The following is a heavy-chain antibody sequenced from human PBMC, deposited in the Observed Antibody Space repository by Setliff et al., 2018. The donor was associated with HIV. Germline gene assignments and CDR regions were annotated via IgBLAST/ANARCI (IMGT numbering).Heavy chain of an antibody. CDR1: GYSISSGYY. Sequence: SETLSLTCAVSGYSISSGYYWGWIRQPPGKGLEWIGSIYHSGSTYYNPSLKSRVTISVDTSKNQFSLKLSSVTAADTAVYYCARAYYDYVWGRTKDAFDIWGQGTMVTVSS. CDR2: IYHSGST. V-gene: IGHV4-38-2*01. CDR3: ARAYYDYVWGRTKDAFDI. D-gene: IGHD3-16*01. J-gene: IGHJ3*02.